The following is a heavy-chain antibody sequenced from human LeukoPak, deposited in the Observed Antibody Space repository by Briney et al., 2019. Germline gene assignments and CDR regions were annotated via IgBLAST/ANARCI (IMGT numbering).Heavy chain of an antibody. CDR2: ISGSGGAT. V-gene: IGHV3-23*01. CDR1: GFTFSSYA. Sequence: PGGSLRLSCAASGFTFSSYAMGWVRQASGKGLEWVSGISGSGGATDYAGSVKGRFTISRDNSKNTVDLQMNSLRVEDTAVYFCARRVSGSYSPLDYWGQGTLVTVSS. J-gene: IGHJ4*02. D-gene: IGHD1-26*01. CDR3: ARRVSGSYSPLDY.